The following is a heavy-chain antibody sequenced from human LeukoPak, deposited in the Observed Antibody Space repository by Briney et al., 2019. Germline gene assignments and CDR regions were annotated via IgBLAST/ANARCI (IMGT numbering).Heavy chain of an antibody. CDR3: AREGYSYGAFDY. D-gene: IGHD5-18*01. V-gene: IGHV1-2*06. J-gene: IGHJ4*02. CDR1: GYTFTGYY. CDR2: INPNSGGT. Sequence: EASVKVSCKASGYTFTGYYMRWVRQAPGQGLEWMGRINPNSGGTNYAQKFQGRVTMTRDTSISTAYMELSRLRSDDTAVYYCAREGYSYGAFDYWGQGTLVTVSS.